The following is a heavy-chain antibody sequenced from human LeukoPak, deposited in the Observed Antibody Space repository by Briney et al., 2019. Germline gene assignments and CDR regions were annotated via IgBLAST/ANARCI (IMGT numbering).Heavy chain of an antibody. Sequence: GGSLRLSCAASGFTFSSYGMRWVRQAPGKGLEWVAVIWYDGSNKYYADSVKGRFTISRDNSKNTLYLQMNSLRAEDTAVYYCARDLGYYDSSGYPSYWGQGTLVTVSS. V-gene: IGHV3-33*01. CDR1: GFTFSSYG. J-gene: IGHJ4*02. D-gene: IGHD3-22*01. CDR3: ARDLGYYDSSGYPSY. CDR2: IWYDGSNK.